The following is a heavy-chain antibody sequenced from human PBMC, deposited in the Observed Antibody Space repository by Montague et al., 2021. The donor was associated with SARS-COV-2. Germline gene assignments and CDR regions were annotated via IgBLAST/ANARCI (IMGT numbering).Heavy chain of an antibody. CDR2: INHSGST. V-gene: IGHV4-34*01. J-gene: IGHJ6*02. D-gene: IGHD2-2*01. Sequence: ETLSLTCAVYGGSFSGCYWSWIRQPPGKGLEWIGEINHSGSTNYNPSLKSRVTISVDTSKNQFSLKLSSVTAADTAVYYRARVRAVPAAMRIFSLGRSYYGIDVWGQGTTVTVSS. CDR3: ARVRAVPAAMRIFSLGRSYYGIDV. CDR1: GGSFSGCY.